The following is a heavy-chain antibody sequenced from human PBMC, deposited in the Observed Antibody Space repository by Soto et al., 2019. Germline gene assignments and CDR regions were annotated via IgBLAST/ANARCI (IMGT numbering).Heavy chain of an antibody. Sequence: EVQLVESGGGVVQPGVSLRLSCTASGFTFNTHWMHWVRQAPGKGLVCVSRIYFDGITTNYADSVKGRLPVSRDNAKHTVYLHVNTLRDEDTPGYYCARGGAMGVDYWGQGTLVTVSA. D-gene: IGHD1-26*01. CDR1: GFTFNTHW. J-gene: IGHJ4*02. V-gene: IGHV3-74*01. CDR2: IYFDGITT. CDR3: ARGGAMGVDY.